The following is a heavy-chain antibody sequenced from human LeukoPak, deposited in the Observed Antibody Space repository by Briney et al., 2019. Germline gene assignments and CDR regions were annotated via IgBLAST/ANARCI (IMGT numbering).Heavy chain of an antibody. CDR3: ARHLAGTMLASNPNYYYGMDV. CDR2: IIPILGIA. CDR1: GGTFSSYA. V-gene: IGHV1-69*04. Sequence: ASVKVSCKASGGTFSSYAISWVRQAPGQGLEWMGRIIPILGIANYAQKFQGRVTITADKSTSTAYMELSSLRSEDTAVYYCARHLAGTMLASNPNYYYGMDVWGQGTTVTVSS. J-gene: IGHJ6*02. D-gene: IGHD3-22*01.